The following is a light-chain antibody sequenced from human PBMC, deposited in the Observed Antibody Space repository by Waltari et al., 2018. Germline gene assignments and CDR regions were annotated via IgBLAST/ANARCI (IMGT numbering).Light chain of an antibody. CDR3: QKYGSLPAT. CDR2: DAS. CDR1: QSISKY. V-gene: IGKV3-20*01. J-gene: IGKJ1*01. Sequence: EIMLTQSPGTLSLSPGERATLSCRASQSISKYLAWYQQKPGQAPSLLIYDASSRATCIPDRFSGSGSGTDFSLTISRLEPEDFAVYYCQKYGSLPATFGQGTKVEIK.